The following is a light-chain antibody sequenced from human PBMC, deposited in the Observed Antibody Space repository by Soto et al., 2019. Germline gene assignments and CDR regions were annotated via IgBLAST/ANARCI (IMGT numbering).Light chain of an antibody. CDR2: DAS. J-gene: IGKJ1*01. Sequence: DFQMTQSPSTLSASVGDKITNTCRASQSISSWLAWYQQKPGKAPKLLIFDASSLEGGVPSRFSGSGSGTEFALTISSLQPDDSATYYCQEYNGYSTFGQGTKV. CDR3: QEYNGYST. CDR1: QSISSW. V-gene: IGKV1-5*01.